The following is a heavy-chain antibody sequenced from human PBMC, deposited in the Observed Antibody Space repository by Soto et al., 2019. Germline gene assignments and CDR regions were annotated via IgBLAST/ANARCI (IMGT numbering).Heavy chain of an antibody. CDR3: AMVDNYVTPTPQDV. Sequence: ALVKGACQTSGYRNVIDGGGWGRQENRQGLEWMGWISPYSGNTHYASKVQGRLTMTTDTSTSTAYMDLGSLTSDDTAVYYCAMVDNYVTPTPQDVWGQGTTVTVSS. D-gene: IGHD3-16*01. V-gene: IGHV1-18*01. CDR2: ISPYSGNT. CDR1: GYRNVIDG. J-gene: IGHJ6*02.